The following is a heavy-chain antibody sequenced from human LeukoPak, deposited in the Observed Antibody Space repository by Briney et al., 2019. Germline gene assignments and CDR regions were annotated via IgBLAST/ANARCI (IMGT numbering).Heavy chain of an antibody. J-gene: IGHJ4*02. CDR1: GFTVSDNY. CDR2: IYSGGSA. Sequence: GGSLRLSCAASGFTVSDNYMTWVRQAPGKGLEWVSIIYSGGSAYYEDSVKGRFTISRDNSKNTLYLQMNSLRAEDTAVYYCAAAPGIPDPNYYDSTGYFDYWGQGTLVTVSS. D-gene: IGHD3-22*01. V-gene: IGHV3-53*01. CDR3: AAAPGIPDPNYYDSTGYFDY.